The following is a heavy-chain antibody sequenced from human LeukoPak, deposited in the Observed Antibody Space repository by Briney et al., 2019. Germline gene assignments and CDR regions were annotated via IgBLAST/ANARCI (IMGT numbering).Heavy chain of an antibody. Sequence: SETLSLTCAVYGGSFSGYYWSWIRQPPGKRLEWIGEINHSGSTNYNPSLKSRVTISVDTSKNQFSLKLSSVAAADTAVYYCARAGIAAAPGAYWGQGTLATVSS. J-gene: IGHJ4*02. V-gene: IGHV4-34*01. D-gene: IGHD6-13*01. CDR1: GGSFSGYY. CDR2: INHSGST. CDR3: ARAGIAAAPGAY.